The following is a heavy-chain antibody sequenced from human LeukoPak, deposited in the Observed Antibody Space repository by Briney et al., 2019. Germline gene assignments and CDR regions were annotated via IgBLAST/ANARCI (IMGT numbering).Heavy chain of an antibody. D-gene: IGHD1-7*01. CDR1: GFTFSSYG. CDR2: IWYDGSNK. Sequence: QTGGSLRLSCAASGFTFSSYGMHWVRQASGKGLEWVAVIWYDGSNKYYADSVKGRFTISRDNSKNTLYLQMNSLRAEDTAVYYCARETGTTNYYYYYGMDVWGQGTTVTVSS. J-gene: IGHJ6*02. V-gene: IGHV3-33*01. CDR3: ARETGTTNYYYYYGMDV.